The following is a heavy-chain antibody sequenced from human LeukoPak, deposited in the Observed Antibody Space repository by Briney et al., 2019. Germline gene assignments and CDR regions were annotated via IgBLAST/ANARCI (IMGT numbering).Heavy chain of an antibody. D-gene: IGHD3-22*01. J-gene: IGHJ4*02. CDR2: IYSGGST. CDR1: GFTVSSNF. CDR3: AKDGYYYDSSGYYPFDY. V-gene: IGHV3-66*01. Sequence: GGSLRLSCAASGFTVSSNFMSWVRQAPGKGLEWVSVIYSGGSTYYAESVKGRFTISRDNSKNTLYLQMNSLRVEDTAVYYCAKDGYYYDSSGYYPFDYWGQGTLVTVSS.